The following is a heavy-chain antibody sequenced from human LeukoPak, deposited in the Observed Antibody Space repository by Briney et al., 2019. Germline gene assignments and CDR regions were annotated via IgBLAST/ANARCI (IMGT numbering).Heavy chain of an antibody. D-gene: IGHD6-19*01. CDR1: GYTFTGYY. J-gene: IGHJ4*02. Sequence: ASVKVSCKASGYTFTGYYMHWVRQAPGQGLEWMGRINPNSGGTNYAQKLQGRVTMTRDTSISTAYMELSRLRSDDTAVYYCARDQGYSSGWYGELSDYWGQGTLVTVSS. CDR2: INPNSGGT. V-gene: IGHV1-2*06. CDR3: ARDQGYSSGWYGELSDY.